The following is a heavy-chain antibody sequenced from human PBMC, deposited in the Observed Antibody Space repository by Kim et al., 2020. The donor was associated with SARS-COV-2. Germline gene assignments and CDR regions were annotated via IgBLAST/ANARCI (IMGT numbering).Heavy chain of an antibody. CDR2: INHSGRT. V-gene: IGHV4-34*01. CDR3: ARRLSNTSGWGSHYCDL. D-gene: IGHD3-10*01. CDR1: GGSFSGYY. J-gene: IGHJ4*02. Sequence: SETLSLTCAVYGGSFSGYYWSWIRQPPGKGLEWIGEINHSGRTYYNPSLKSRVTISVDTSQNQFSLKLTSVTAADTALYYCARRLSNTSGWGSHYCDLWGQGTLVTVSS.